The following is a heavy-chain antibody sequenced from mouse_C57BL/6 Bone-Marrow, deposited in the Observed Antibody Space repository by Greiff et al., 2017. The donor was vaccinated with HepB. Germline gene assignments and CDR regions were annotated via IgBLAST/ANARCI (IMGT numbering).Heavy chain of an antibody. CDR3: ARRLITTHY. Sequence: EVKLLESGPELVKPGASVKMSCKASGYTFTDYNMHWVKQSHGKSLEWIGYINPNNGGTSYNQKFKGKATLTVNKSSSTAYMELRSLTSEDSAVYYCARRLITTHYWGQGTTLTVSS. J-gene: IGHJ2*01. V-gene: IGHV1-22*01. CDR1: GYTFTDYN. CDR2: INPNNGGT. D-gene: IGHD1-1*01.